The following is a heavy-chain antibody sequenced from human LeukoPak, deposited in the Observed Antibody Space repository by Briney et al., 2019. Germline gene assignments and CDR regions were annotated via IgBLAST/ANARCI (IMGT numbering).Heavy chain of an antibody. D-gene: IGHD6-13*01. CDR1: GGSFSGYY. CDR3: ARKRTAAAGRALDY. J-gene: IGHJ4*02. V-gene: IGHV4-34*01. CDR2: INHSGST. Sequence: PSETLSLTCAVYGGSFSGYYWSWIRQPPGKGLEWIGEINHSGSTNYNPSLKSRVTMSVDTSKNQFSLKLSSVTAADTAVYYCARKRTAAAGRALDYWGQGTLVTVSS.